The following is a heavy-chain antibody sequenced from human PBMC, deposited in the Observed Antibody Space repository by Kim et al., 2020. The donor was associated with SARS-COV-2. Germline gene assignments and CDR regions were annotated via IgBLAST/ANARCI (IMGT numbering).Heavy chain of an antibody. D-gene: IGHD6-19*01. V-gene: IGHV3-7*03. Sequence: YYVGSLKGRFTISRDNAQNSLYLQMTSLRAEDTAVYYCAKTVAGRIDAFDVWGQGTMVTVSS. J-gene: IGHJ3*01. CDR3: AKTVAGRIDAFDV.